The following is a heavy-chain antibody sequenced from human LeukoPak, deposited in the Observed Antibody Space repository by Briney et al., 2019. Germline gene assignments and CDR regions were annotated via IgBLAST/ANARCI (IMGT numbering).Heavy chain of an antibody. Sequence: SETLSLTCTVSGGSISSGSYYWGWIRQPPGKGLEWIGSIYYSGNTYYNPSVKSRVTIFVDTSKNQFSLKLSSVTAADTAVYYCARDRGDYDSSGYYGYFDYWGQGALVTVSS. V-gene: IGHV4-39*07. CDR2: IYYSGNT. J-gene: IGHJ4*02. CDR3: ARDRGDYDSSGYYGYFDY. CDR1: GGSISSGSYY. D-gene: IGHD3-22*01.